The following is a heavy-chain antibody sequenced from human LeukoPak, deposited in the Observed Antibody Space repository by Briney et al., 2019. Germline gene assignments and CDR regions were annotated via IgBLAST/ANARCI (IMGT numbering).Heavy chain of an antibody. CDR1: GGSISSYY. D-gene: IGHD6-13*01. Sequence: PSETLSLTCTVSGGSISSYYWSWIRQPPGKGLEWIGYIYTSGSTNYNPSLKSRVTISVDTSKNQFSLKLSSVTAADTAVYYCASVNSSSWFLASDYWGQGTLVTVSS. J-gene: IGHJ4*02. V-gene: IGHV4-4*09. CDR3: ASVNSSSWFLASDY. CDR2: IYTSGST.